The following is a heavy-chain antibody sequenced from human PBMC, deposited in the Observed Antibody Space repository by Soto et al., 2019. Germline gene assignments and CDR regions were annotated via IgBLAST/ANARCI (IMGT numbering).Heavy chain of an antibody. CDR2: ISYDGSNK. CDR1: GFTFSSCG. J-gene: IGHJ4*02. V-gene: IGHV3-30*18. CDR3: AKGDTAMVTLDY. Sequence: GGSLRLSCAASGFTFSSCGMHWVRQAPGKGLEWVAVISYDGSNKYYADSVKGRFTISRDNSKNTLYLQMNSLRAEDTAVCYCAKGDTAMVTLDYWGQGTLVTVSS. D-gene: IGHD5-18*01.